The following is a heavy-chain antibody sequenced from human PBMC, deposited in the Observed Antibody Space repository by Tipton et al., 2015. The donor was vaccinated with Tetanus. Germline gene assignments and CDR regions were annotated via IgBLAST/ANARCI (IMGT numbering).Heavy chain of an antibody. Sequence: SLRLSCAASGFTFSSYSMNWVRQAPGKGLEWVSGISWNSGSIGYADSVKGRFTISRDNAKNSLYLQMNSLRAEDTALYYCAKDREWEPYRGIDYWGQGTLVTVSS. J-gene: IGHJ4*02. CDR3: AKDREWEPYRGIDY. CDR2: ISWNSGSI. V-gene: IGHV3-9*01. D-gene: IGHD1-26*01. CDR1: GFTFSSYS.